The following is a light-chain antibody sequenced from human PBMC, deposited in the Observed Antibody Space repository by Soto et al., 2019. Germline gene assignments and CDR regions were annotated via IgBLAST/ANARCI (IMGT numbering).Light chain of an antibody. CDR2: EVS. V-gene: IGLV2-14*01. CDR1: SGDVDAFDY. Sequence: QSVLTQPASVSGSPGQSITISCTGTSGDVDAFDYVSWHQQHPGKAPKLMIFEVSDRPSGVSDRFSGSKSGSTASLTISGLQAEDEADYFCTSFTSSSTQVFGTGTKVTVL. J-gene: IGLJ1*01. CDR3: TSFTSSSTQV.